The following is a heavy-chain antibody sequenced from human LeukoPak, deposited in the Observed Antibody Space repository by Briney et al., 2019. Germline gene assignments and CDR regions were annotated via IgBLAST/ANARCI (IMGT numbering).Heavy chain of an antibody. CDR3: ARYPYYYDSSGYYRFYYGMDV. D-gene: IGHD3-22*01. J-gene: IGHJ6*02. V-gene: IGHV3-23*01. CDR2: ISGSGGST. CDR1: GFTFSSYA. Sequence: GGSLRLSCAASGFTFSSYAMSWVRQAPGKGLEWVSAISGSGGSTYYADSVKGRFTISRDNAKNSLYLQMNSLRAEDTAVYYCARYPYYYDSSGYYRFYYGMDVWGQGTTVTVSS.